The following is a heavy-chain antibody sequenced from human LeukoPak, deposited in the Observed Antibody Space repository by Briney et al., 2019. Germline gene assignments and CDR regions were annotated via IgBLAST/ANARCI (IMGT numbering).Heavy chain of an antibody. Sequence: GGSLRLSCAASGFTFSSYDMNWVRQAPGKGLEWVSFIRSSGDTVYYTDSVKGRFTISRDNAKNTLYLQMNSLRTEDTAVYYCARPETQYSSGLDGFDIWGQGTMVTVSS. CDR1: GFTFSSYD. D-gene: IGHD6-19*01. CDR2: IRSSGDTV. V-gene: IGHV3-48*03. CDR3: ARPETQYSSGLDGFDI. J-gene: IGHJ3*02.